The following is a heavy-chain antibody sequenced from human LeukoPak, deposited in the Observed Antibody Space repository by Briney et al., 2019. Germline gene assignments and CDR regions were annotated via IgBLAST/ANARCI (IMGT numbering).Heavy chain of an antibody. CDR1: GGSISSYY. V-gene: IGHV4-4*07. D-gene: IGHD6-19*01. Sequence: SETLSLTCTVSGGSISSYYWSWIRQPAGKGLEWIGRIYTSGSANYNPSLKSRVTMSVDTSKNQFSLKLSSVTAADTAVYYCARDLGSGWYSGAFDIWGQGTMVTVSS. CDR3: ARDLGSGWYSGAFDI. J-gene: IGHJ3*02. CDR2: IYTSGSA.